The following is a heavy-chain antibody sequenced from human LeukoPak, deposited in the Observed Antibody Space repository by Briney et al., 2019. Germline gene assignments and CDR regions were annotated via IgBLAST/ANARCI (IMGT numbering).Heavy chain of an antibody. CDR2: ITPSSSSI. CDR3: AREPTYSSSWYTSCDY. Sequence: PGGSLRLSCAASGFNFNNYNMNWVRQAPGKGLEWVSYITPSSSSIYYADSVKGRFTISRDNAKNSLYLQMNSLRAEDTAVYYCAREPTYSSSWYTSCDYWGQGTLVTVSS. J-gene: IGHJ4*02. D-gene: IGHD6-13*01. CDR1: GFNFNNYN. V-gene: IGHV3-48*01.